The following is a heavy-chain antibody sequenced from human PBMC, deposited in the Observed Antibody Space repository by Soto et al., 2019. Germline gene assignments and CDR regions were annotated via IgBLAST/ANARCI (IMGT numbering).Heavy chain of an antibody. J-gene: IGHJ6*02. CDR1: GGSISNYY. D-gene: IGHD2-15*01. CDR2: IYYSGST. CDR3: ARDEGYCSGGSCYYYGMDV. Sequence: PSETLSLTCTVSGGSISNYYCTWIRQPPGKGLEWIGYIYYSGSTNYNPSLKSRVTISVDTSKNQFSLKLSSVTAADTAVYYCARDEGYCSGGSCYYYGMDVWGQGTTVTVSS. V-gene: IGHV4-59*12.